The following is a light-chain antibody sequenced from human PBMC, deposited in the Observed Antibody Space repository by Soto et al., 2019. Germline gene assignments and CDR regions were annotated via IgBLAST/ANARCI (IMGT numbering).Light chain of an antibody. J-gene: IGKJ2*01. CDR2: SAS. CDR3: QQYGSSPYT. Sequence: EIVLTQSPGTLALSPGERATLSCRASQSVDSIYIAGYQQKPGQPPRLLIYSASSWATGVPARFSGSGSGTDFTLTIRRLEPEDSAVYYWQQYGSSPYTFGKGTKLEIK. V-gene: IGKV3-20*01. CDR1: QSVDSIY.